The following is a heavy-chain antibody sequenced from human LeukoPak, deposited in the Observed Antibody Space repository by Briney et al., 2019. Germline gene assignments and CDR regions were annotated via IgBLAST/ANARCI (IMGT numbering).Heavy chain of an antibody. V-gene: IGHV3-13*01. D-gene: IGHD4-17*01. Sequence: GGSLRLSCAASGFNFSSYDMHWVRQATGKGLEWVSAIGTAGDTYYPGSVKGRFTISRENAKNSLYLQMNSLRAGDTAVYYCARAGTKVTTSAFDIWGQGTMVTVSS. J-gene: IGHJ3*02. CDR1: GFNFSSYD. CDR3: ARAGTKVTTSAFDI. CDR2: IGTAGDT.